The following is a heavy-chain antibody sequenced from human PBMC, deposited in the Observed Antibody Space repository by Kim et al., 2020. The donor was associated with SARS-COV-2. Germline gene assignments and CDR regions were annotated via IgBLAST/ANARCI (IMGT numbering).Heavy chain of an antibody. Sequence: ASVKVSCKASGYTFTTYDINWLRQASGQGLEWMGWMNPNSANTGYAQKFQGRVTMTRDTSISTAYMELTSLRSEDTAVYYCARGPIVLQGTYPFDYWGQGTLGTVSS. CDR3: ARGPIVLQGTYPFDY. CDR2: MNPNSANT. D-gene: IGHD1-1*01. J-gene: IGHJ4*02. V-gene: IGHV1-8*01. CDR1: GYTFTTYD.